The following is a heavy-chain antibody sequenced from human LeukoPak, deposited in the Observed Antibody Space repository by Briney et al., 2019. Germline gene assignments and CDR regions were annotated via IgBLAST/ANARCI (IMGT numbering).Heavy chain of an antibody. Sequence: GGSLTLSCAASGFNFDDYGMTWVLQAPGEGLEWVSGISWNGGSTAYVDSVKGRFTISRDNAKNSLYLQMNSLRGEDTALYYCARGSGSYSTYFDFWGQGTLVTVSS. CDR2: ISWNGGST. D-gene: IGHD1-26*01. V-gene: IGHV3-20*04. CDR3: ARGSGSYSTYFDF. CDR1: GFNFDDYG. J-gene: IGHJ4*02.